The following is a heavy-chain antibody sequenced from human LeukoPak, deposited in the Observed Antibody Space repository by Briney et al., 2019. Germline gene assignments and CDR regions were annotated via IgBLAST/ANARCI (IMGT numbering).Heavy chain of an antibody. D-gene: IGHD1-14*01. Sequence: SETLSLTCTVSGGSINNYFWSWIRQPPGKGLECIAYIYYSDSTNYKPSLKSRVTVSVDTSKNQFSLKLSSVTAADTAVYYCARFPGGAEYRHYYYMDVWGTGTTVTVSS. J-gene: IGHJ6*03. CDR2: IYYSDST. CDR1: GGSINNYF. CDR3: ARFPGGAEYRHYYYMDV. V-gene: IGHV4-59*01.